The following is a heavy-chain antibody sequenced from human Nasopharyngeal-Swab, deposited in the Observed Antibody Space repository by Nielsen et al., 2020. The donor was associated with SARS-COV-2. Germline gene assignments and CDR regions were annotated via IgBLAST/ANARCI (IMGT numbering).Heavy chain of an antibody. Sequence: SVKVSCKASGFTFTSSAVQWVRQARGQRLEWIGWTVVGSGNTNYAQKFQERVTITRDMSTSTAYMELSSLRSEDTAVYYCAADRRYDFWSGYPAFDYWGQGTLVTVSS. CDR3: AADRRYDFWSGYPAFDY. CDR2: TVVGSGNT. J-gene: IGHJ4*02. D-gene: IGHD3-3*01. V-gene: IGHV1-58*01. CDR1: GFTFTSSA.